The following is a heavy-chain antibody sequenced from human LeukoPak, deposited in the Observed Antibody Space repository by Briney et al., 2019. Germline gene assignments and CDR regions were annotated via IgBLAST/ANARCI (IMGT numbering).Heavy chain of an antibody. J-gene: IGHJ6*03. Sequence: ASVKVSCKASGYTFTNYYIHWVRQAPVQGLEWMGMIHPSRGTASYAQKFQGRVTMTRDTSTTTVYMEMSSLRSEDTAVYYCARGYYYMDVWGKGTTVTVSS. V-gene: IGHV1-46*01. CDR2: IHPSRGTA. CDR1: GYTFTNYY. CDR3: ARGYYYMDV.